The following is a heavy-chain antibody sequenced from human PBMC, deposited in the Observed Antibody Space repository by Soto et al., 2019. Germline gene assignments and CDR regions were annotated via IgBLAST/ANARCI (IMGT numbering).Heavy chain of an antibody. J-gene: IGHJ3*02. V-gene: IGHV3-48*01. CDR1: VFTFSSYS. Sequence: GGSLRLSCAASVFTFSSYSMNWVRQAPGKGLEWVSYISSSSSTIYYADSVKGRFTISRDNAKNSLYLQMNSLRAEDTAVYYCARGHIVLMVYATDAFDIWGQGTMVTVSS. CDR3: ARGHIVLMVYATDAFDI. CDR2: ISSSSSTI. D-gene: IGHD2-8*01.